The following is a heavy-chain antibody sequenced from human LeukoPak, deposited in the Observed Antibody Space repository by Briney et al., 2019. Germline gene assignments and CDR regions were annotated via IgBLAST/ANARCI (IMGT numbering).Heavy chain of an antibody. Sequence: GRSLRLSCAASGFTFSNYGMYWVRQAPGKGLEWVAVIWYDGGNKYYADSVKGRFTISRDNSKNTLYLQMNSLRAEDTAVYYCATVRAAGRSSWYLDYWGQGTLVTVSS. CDR1: GFTFSNYG. CDR2: IWYDGGNK. D-gene: IGHD2-2*01. CDR3: ATVRAAGRSSWYLDY. J-gene: IGHJ4*02. V-gene: IGHV3-33*01.